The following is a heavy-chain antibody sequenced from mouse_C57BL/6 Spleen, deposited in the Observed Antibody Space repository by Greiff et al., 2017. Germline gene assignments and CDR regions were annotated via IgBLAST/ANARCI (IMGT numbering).Heavy chain of an antibody. CDR1: GYAFSSYW. D-gene: IGHD2-5*01. V-gene: IGHV1-80*01. CDR2: IYPGDGDT. Sequence: QVQLQQSGAELVKPGASVKISCKASGYAFSSYWMNWVKQRPGKGLEWIGQIYPGDGDTNYNGKFKGKATLTADKSSSTAYMQLSSLTSEDSAVYFCARTYYSNCADWYFDVWGTGTTVTVSS. J-gene: IGHJ1*03. CDR3: ARTYYSNCADWYFDV.